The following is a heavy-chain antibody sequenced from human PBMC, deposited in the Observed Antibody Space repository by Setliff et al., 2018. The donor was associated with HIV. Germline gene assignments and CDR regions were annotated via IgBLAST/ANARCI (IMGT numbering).Heavy chain of an antibody. D-gene: IGHD5-12*01. Sequence: SETLSLTCAIYGVSFSDYYWGWIRQPPGKGLEWIGEINHSGTTNYNPSLKSRVTISVDTSKKQFSLKLNSVTAADTAVYYCARGGLGDGYNRDSWGQGTLVTVSS. V-gene: IGHV4-34*01. CDR1: GVSFSDYY. CDR2: INHSGTT. J-gene: IGHJ4*02. CDR3: ARGGLGDGYNRDS.